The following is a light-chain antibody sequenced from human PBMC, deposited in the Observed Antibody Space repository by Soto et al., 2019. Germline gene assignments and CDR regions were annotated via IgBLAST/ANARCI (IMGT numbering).Light chain of an antibody. V-gene: IGKV1-5*01. Sequence: DIQMTQSPSTLSASVGDRVTITSRASQSISSWLAWYQQKLGRATRLMIYDASSLESGVPSRFSGSGYGTEFTLTISSLQPDDFADYYCQQYNTYYSLTFGGGTKVDIK. CDR1: QSISSW. CDR3: QQYNTYYSLT. CDR2: DAS. J-gene: IGKJ4*01.